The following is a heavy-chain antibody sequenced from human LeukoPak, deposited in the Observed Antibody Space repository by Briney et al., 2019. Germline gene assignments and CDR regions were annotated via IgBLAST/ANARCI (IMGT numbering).Heavy chain of an antibody. CDR1: GFTFTDHH. CDR3: AREGNGQFSKDFDY. D-gene: IGHD4-23*01. J-gene: IGHJ4*02. V-gene: IGHV1-2*02. CDR2: IGPHSRYT. Sequence: GASMKVSCKSSGFTFTDHHIHWVRQAPGPGLEWMGYIGPHSRYTSSPQEFKGRVTMTRDTSMSTAYMEVTRLTSDDTAVYYCAREGNGQFSKDFDYWGQGTQVTVAS.